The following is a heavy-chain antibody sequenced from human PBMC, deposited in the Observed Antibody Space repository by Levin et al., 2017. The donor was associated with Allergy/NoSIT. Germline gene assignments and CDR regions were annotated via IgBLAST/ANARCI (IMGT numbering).Heavy chain of an antibody. J-gene: IGHJ5*02. CDR2: IKQDGSEK. CDR3: AIPRGGDTAMVKGYNWFDP. D-gene: IGHD5-18*01. CDR1: GFTFSSYW. Sequence: GESLKISCAASGFTFSSYWMSWVRQAPGKGLEWVANIKQDGSEKYYVDSVKGRFTISRDNAKNSLYLQMNSLRAEDTAVYYCAIPRGGDTAMVKGYNWFDPWGQGTLVTVSS. V-gene: IGHV3-7*01.